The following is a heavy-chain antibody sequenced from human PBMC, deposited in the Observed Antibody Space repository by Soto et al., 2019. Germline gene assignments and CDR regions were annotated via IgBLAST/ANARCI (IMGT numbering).Heavy chain of an antibody. CDR2: ISYDGSNK. CDR1: GFTFSSYA. V-gene: IGHV3-30-3*01. D-gene: IGHD1-26*01. Sequence: HPGGSLGLSCAAXGFTFSSYAMHWVRQAPGKGLEWVAVISYDGSNKYYADSVKGRFTISRDNSKNTLYLQMNSLRAEDTAVYYYARGEASGWRALYYFDYWGQGTLVTVSS. J-gene: IGHJ4*02. CDR3: ARGEASGWRALYYFDY.